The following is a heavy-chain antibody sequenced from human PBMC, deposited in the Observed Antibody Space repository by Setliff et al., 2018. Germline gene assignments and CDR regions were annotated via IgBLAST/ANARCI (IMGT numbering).Heavy chain of an antibody. CDR1: GGSFSGYY. J-gene: IGHJ4*02. CDR3: ARTTHYDFWSGYLY. V-gene: IGHV4-34*01. Sequence: SETLSLTCAVSGGSFSGYYWSWIRQRPGKGLEWIGEIHHSGGTSYNPPLKSRVTISIDTSKNQFSLNLNSVTAADTAVYFCARTTHYDFWSGYLYWDQGTLVTVSS. CDR2: IHHSGGT. D-gene: IGHD3-3*01.